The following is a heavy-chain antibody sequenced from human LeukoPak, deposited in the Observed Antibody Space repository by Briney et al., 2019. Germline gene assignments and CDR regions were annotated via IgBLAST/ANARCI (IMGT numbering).Heavy chain of an antibody. CDR2: ISYDGSNK. CDR1: GFTFSSYA. Sequence: PGGSLRLSCAASGFTFSSYAMHWVRQAPGKGLEWVAVISYDGSNKYYADSVKGRFTISRDNSKNTLYLQMNSLRAEDTAVYYCARDGYCSGGSCYGYYFDYWSQGTLVTVSS. CDR3: ARDGYCSGGSCYGYYFDY. D-gene: IGHD2-15*01. V-gene: IGHV3-30-3*01. J-gene: IGHJ4*02.